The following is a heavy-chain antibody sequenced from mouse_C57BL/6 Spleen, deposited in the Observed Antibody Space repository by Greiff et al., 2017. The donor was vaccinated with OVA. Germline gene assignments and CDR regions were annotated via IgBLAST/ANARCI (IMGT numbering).Heavy chain of an antibody. CDR3: ASTTVVPLDY. J-gene: IGHJ2*01. D-gene: IGHD1-1*01. Sequence: VQLQQSGPELVKPGASVKISCKASGYTFTDYYMNWVKQSHGKSLEWIGDINPNNGGTSYNQKFKGKATLTVDKSSSTAYMELRSLTSEDSAVYYCASTTVVPLDYWGQGTTLTVSS. V-gene: IGHV1-26*01. CDR1: GYTFTDYY. CDR2: INPNNGGT.